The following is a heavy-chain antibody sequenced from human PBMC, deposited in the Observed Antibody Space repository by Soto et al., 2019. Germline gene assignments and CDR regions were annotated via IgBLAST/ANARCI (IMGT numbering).Heavy chain of an antibody. CDR2: IIPIFGTA. CDR3: ATEGLAGLQSDYYGMDV. Sequence: QVQLVQSGAEVKKPGSSVKVSCKASGGTFSSYAISWVRQSPGQGLEWMGGIIPIFGTANYAQKFQGRVTITTDESTSTAYMDLSSLRSKDRAVYYCATEGLAGLQSDYYGMDVWGQGTTVTVSS. J-gene: IGHJ6*02. V-gene: IGHV1-69*01. D-gene: IGHD4-4*01. CDR1: GGTFSSYA.